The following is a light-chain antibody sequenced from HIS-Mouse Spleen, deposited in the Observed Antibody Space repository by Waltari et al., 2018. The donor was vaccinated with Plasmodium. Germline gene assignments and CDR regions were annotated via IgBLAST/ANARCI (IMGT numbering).Light chain of an antibody. Sequence: QSVLTQPPSASGTPGQRVTISCSGSISSIGSNTVNWYQQLPGTAPKPLIYINTQRPSGVPDRFSGSKSGTSASLAISGLQSEDEADYYCAAWDDRLNGVVFAGGTKLTVL. CDR2: INT. CDR1: ISSIGSNT. CDR3: AAWDDRLNGVV. J-gene: IGLJ2*01. V-gene: IGLV1-44*01.